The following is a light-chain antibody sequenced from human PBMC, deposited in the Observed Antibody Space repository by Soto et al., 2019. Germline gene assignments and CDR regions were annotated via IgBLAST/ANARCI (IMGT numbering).Light chain of an antibody. V-gene: IGKV1-5*01. CDR1: QGISNY. J-gene: IGKJ1*01. Sequence: EIQMTHSPSSLSASVVDIVTITFRASQGISNYLAWYQQKPGKAPKLLIYDASSLESGVPSRFSGSGSGTEFTLTISSLQPDDFATYYCQQYNSYWTFGQGTKVDIK. CDR3: QQYNSYWT. CDR2: DAS.